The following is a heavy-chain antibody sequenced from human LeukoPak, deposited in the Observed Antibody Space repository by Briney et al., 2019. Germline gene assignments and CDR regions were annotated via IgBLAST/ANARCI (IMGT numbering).Heavy chain of an antibody. CDR3: ARGLYYYDSSGYYGDTFDV. CDR2: TSYDGSKK. D-gene: IGHD3-22*01. V-gene: IGHV3-30*03. CDR1: GFTFSSFG. J-gene: IGHJ3*01. Sequence: GGSLRLSCAASGFTFSSFGTHWVRQAPDKGLEWVAVTSYDGSKKYYGDSVKGRFTISRDNSKNTLYLQMNSLRAEDTAVYYCARGLYYYDSSGYYGDTFDVWGQGTMVIVSS.